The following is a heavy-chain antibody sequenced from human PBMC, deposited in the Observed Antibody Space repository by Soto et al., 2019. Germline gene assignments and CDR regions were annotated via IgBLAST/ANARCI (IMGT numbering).Heavy chain of an antibody. V-gene: IGHV3-11*01. CDR3: ARDLGDILTGYYYWYFDL. Sequence: GGSLRLSCAASGFTFSDYYMSWIRQAPGKGLEWVSYISSSGSTIYYADSVKGRFTISRDNAKNSLYLQMNSLRAEDTAVYYCARDLGDILTGYYYWYFDLWGRGTLVTVSS. CDR2: ISSSGSTI. D-gene: IGHD3-9*01. CDR1: GFTFSDYY. J-gene: IGHJ2*01.